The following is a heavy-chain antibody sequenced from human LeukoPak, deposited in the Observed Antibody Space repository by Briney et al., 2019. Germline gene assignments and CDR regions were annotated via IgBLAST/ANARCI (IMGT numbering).Heavy chain of an antibody. CDR1: RFTFSSYG. CDR3: AREGYASRGYYYGY. V-gene: IGHV3-30*03. J-gene: IGHJ4*02. D-gene: IGHD3-22*01. Sequence: TGGSLRLSCAASRFTFSSYGMHWVRQAPGKGLEWVAVISYDGSIKYYADSVKGRFTISRDNSKNTLYLQMNSLRTEDTAVYYCAREGYASRGYYYGYWGQGTLVTVSS. CDR2: ISYDGSIK.